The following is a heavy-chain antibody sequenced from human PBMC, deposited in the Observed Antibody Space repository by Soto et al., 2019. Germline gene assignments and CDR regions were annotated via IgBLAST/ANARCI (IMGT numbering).Heavy chain of an antibody. D-gene: IGHD4-17*01. CDR2: ISYDGSNK. CDR3: AKDQYHDYAFDY. CDR1: GFTFSSYG. V-gene: IGHV3-30*18. J-gene: IGHJ4*02. Sequence: WPLRLSCAASGFTFSSYGMHWVRQAPGKGLEWAAGISYDGSNKYYADSVKGRFTISRDNSKNTLYLQMNSLRAEDTAVYYCAKDQYHDYAFDYWGQGTLVTVSS.